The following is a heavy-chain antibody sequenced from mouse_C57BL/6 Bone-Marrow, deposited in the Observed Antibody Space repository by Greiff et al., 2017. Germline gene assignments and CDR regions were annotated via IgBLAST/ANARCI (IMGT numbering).Heavy chain of an antibody. D-gene: IGHD2-3*01. CDR3: ARGNGYYPYYCDY. CDR1: GYTFTNYW. CDR2: IYPGGGYT. Sequence: VQLQESGAELVRPGTSVKMSCKASGYTFTNYWIGWAKQRPGHGLEWIGDIYPGGGYTNYNEKFKGKATLTADKSSSTAYMQFSSLTSEDSAIYYCARGNGYYPYYCDYWGQGTTLTVSS. J-gene: IGHJ2*01. V-gene: IGHV1-63*01.